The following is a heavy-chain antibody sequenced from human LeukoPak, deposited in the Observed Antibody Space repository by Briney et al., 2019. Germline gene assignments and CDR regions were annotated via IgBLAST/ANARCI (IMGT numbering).Heavy chain of an antibody. V-gene: IGHV3-48*04. CDR3: ARNAFGGVIVTSPFDY. D-gene: IGHD3-16*02. Sequence: GGSLRLSCAASGFTFSSYSMNWVRQAPGKGLEWVSYISSSSSTIYYADSVKGRFTISRDNAKNSLYLRMNSLRAEDTAVYYCARNAFGGVIVTSPFDYWGQGTLVTVSS. CDR2: ISSSSSTI. J-gene: IGHJ4*02. CDR1: GFTFSSYS.